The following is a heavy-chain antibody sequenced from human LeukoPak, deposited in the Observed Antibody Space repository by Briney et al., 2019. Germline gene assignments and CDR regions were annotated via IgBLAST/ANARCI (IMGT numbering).Heavy chain of an antibody. CDR1: GYTLTELS. CDR3: ATGYSSSWDVPNYYFDY. J-gene: IGHJ4*02. D-gene: IGHD6-13*01. Sequence: ASVKVSCKVSGYTLTELSMHWVRQAPGKGLEWMGGFDPEDGETIYAQKFQGRVTMTEDTSTDTAYMELSSLRSEDTAVYYCATGYSSSWDVPNYYFDYWGQGTLVTVSS. V-gene: IGHV1-24*01. CDR2: FDPEDGET.